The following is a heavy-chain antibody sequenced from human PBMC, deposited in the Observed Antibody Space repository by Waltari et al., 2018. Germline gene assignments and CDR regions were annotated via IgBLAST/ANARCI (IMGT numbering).Heavy chain of an antibody. CDR3: ARRGRGSGYTG. D-gene: IGHD3-3*01. J-gene: IGHJ4*02. Sequence: QVQLQESGPGLVKPSETLSLTCTVSGGSISSYYWSWIRQPPGKGLEWIGYLYYSGSTNYTPSLKSRVTRSIDTSKNQFSLKLSSVTAADTAVYYCARRGRGSGYTGWGQGTLVTVSS. CDR1: GGSISSYY. CDR2: LYYSGST. V-gene: IGHV4-59*08.